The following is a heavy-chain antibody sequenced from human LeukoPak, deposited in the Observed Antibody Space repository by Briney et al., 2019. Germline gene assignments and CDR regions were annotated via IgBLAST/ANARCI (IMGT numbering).Heavy chain of an antibody. D-gene: IGHD2-2*02. CDR3: ARVGCSSTSCYISQNYYYMDV. Sequence: PSETLSLTCAVYGGSFSGYYWSWIRQPPGKGLEWIGEINHSGSTNYNPSLKSRVTISVDTSKNQFSLKLSSVTAADTAVYYCARVGCSSTSCYISQNYYYMDVWGKGTTVTISS. CDR2: INHSGST. V-gene: IGHV4-34*01. J-gene: IGHJ6*03. CDR1: GGSFSGYY.